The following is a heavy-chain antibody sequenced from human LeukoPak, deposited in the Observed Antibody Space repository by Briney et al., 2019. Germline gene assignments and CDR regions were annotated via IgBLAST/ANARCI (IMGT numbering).Heavy chain of an antibody. D-gene: IGHD6-6*01. J-gene: IGHJ4*02. CDR2: ISAYNGNT. CDR3: AREVMTARPQQTASDY. V-gene: IGHV1-18*01. CDR1: GYTFTSYG. Sequence: ASVKVSCKASGYTFTSYGISWVRQAPGQGLEWMGWISAYNGNTNYAQKLQGRVTTTTDTSTSTAYMELRSLRSDDTAVYYCAREVMTARPQQTASDYWGQGTLVTVSS.